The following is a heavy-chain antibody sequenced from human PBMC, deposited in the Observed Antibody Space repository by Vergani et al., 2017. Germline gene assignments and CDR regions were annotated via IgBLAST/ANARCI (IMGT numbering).Heavy chain of an antibody. CDR2: INPNSGGT. V-gene: IGHV1-2*02. CDR1: GYTFTGYY. D-gene: IGHD3-22*01. Sequence: QVQLVQSGAEVKKPGASVKVSCKASGYTFTGYYMHWVRQAPGQGLEWMGWINPNSGGTNYAQKFQGRVTITADKSTSTAYMELSSLRSEDTAVYYCARERPTYYYDSSGYYYFDYWGQGTLVTVSS. J-gene: IGHJ4*02. CDR3: ARERPTYYYDSSGYYYFDY.